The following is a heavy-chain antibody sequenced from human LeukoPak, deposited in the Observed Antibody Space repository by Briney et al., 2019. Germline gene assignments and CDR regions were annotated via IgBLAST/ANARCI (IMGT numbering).Heavy chain of an antibody. J-gene: IGHJ4*02. CDR1: GYTFTGHY. CDR3: ARGIAGSFYY. V-gene: IGHV1-2*02. D-gene: IGHD1-26*01. Sequence: GASVKVSCKASGYTFTGHYIHWLRQAPGQGLEWMGWIHPNNGGTSYAQKFQGRVTMSRVTSISTAYMELTTLTSDDTAVYYCARGIAGSFYYWGQGTEVTVCS. CDR2: IHPNNGGT.